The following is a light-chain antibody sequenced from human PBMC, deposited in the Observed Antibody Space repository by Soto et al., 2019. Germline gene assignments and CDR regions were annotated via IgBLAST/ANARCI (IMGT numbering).Light chain of an antibody. V-gene: IGLV2-14*01. J-gene: IGLJ1*01. CDR1: ISDIGSHNY. CDR2: EVH. CDR3: ASYLTTSPLEV. Sequence: QLVLTQPASVSGSPGESITVSCFGSISDIGSHNYVSWYRQYPGEAPRLLIYEVHYRPSGVSSRFSGSKSGNTASLTISGLQAAAEADYYCASYLTTSPLEVFGTGTKLTVL.